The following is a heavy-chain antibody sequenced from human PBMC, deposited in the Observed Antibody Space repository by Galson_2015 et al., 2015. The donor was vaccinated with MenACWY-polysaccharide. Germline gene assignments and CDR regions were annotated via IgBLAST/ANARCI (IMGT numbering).Heavy chain of an antibody. CDR2: ITDGAYST. CDR3: VKNSTRSYTFDYYEMDA. V-gene: IGHV3-23*01. Sequence: SLRLSCAASGFTFSSYAMTWVRQAPGKGLEWVSSITDGAYSTYYADSVKGRFTISRDNSKNTLYLQMNSLRAEDTAVYYCVKNSTRSYTFDYYEMDAWGQGTTVTVSS. J-gene: IGHJ6*02. D-gene: IGHD2/OR15-2a*01. CDR1: GFTFSSYA.